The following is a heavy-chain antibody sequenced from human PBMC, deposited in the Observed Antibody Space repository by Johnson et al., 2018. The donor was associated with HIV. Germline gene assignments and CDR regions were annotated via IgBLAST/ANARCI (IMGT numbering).Heavy chain of an antibody. CDR1: GFTFSTCP. CDR3: AKAGCSTSCYDHDAFDI. V-gene: IGHV3-33*06. Sequence: QVQLVESGGGVVQPGRSLRLSCAASGFTFSTCPMHWVRQAPGKGLEWVALIWYDGNKKYCADSVKGRFTISRDNSKNTLYLQMNSLRAEDTAVYYCAKAGCSTSCYDHDAFDIWGQGTMVTVSS. J-gene: IGHJ3*02. CDR2: IWYDGNKK. D-gene: IGHD2-2*01.